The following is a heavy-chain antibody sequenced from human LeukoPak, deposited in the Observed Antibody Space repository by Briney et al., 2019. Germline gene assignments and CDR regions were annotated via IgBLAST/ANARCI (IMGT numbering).Heavy chain of an antibody. J-gene: IGHJ4*02. Sequence: ASVKVSCKASGYTFTSYYMHWVRQAPGQGLEWMGIINPSGGSTNYAQKFQGRVTITADESTSTAYMELRSLRSDDTAVYYCARVRRELLDYSFDYWGQGTLVTVSS. V-gene: IGHV1-46*01. CDR3: ARVRRELLDYSFDY. D-gene: IGHD1-7*01. CDR1: GYTFTSYY. CDR2: INPSGGST.